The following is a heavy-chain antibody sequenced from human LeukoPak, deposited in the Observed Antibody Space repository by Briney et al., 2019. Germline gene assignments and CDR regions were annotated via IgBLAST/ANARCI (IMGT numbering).Heavy chain of an antibody. V-gene: IGHV3-74*01. D-gene: IGHD3-10*01. J-gene: IGHJ4*02. Sequence: PGGSLRPSCAASGFTFSSYWMHWVRQAPGKGLAWVPRINSDGSSTSYAGSVKGRFTISRDNAKNTLYLQMNSLRAEDTAVYYCARVPPAVQVYWGQGTLVTVSS. CDR1: GFTFSSYW. CDR3: ARVPPAVQVY. CDR2: INSDGSST.